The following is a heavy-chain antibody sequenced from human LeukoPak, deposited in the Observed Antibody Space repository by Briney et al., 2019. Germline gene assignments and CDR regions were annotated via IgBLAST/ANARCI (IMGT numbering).Heavy chain of an antibody. CDR1: GYTFTSYG. V-gene: IGHV1-18*01. Sequence: ASVKVSCKPSGYTFTSYGIIWVRQAPGQGLEWMGWISAYNGNTNYAQKLQGRVTMTTDTSTSTAYMELRSLRSDDTAVYYCARDGDRGYYYSYWGQGTLVTVSS. CDR2: ISAYNGNT. CDR3: ARDGDRGYYYSY. J-gene: IGHJ4*02. D-gene: IGHD3-22*01.